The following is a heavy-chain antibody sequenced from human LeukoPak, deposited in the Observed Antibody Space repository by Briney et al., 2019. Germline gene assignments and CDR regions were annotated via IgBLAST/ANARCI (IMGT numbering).Heavy chain of an antibody. CDR2: SDPEDCET. Sequence: ASVNVSCKVSGNTLTELSMQWVRQAPGTGGEWMGRSDPEDCETIDAHKFQGRVTINADTPTSTAYMELRSLRSDDTAVYYCAREGDSSRLHDVFDLWGQGTMVTVSS. CDR1: GNTLTELS. CDR3: AREGDSSRLHDVFDL. D-gene: IGHD5-24*01. V-gene: IGHV1-24*01. J-gene: IGHJ3*01.